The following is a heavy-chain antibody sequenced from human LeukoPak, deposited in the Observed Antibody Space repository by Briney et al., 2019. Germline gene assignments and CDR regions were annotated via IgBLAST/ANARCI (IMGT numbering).Heavy chain of an antibody. CDR3: AREGGQERYFDC. J-gene: IGHJ4*02. Sequence: SETLSLTCTVSGGSISSGGYSWSWIRQHPGKGLEWIGYIYYSGSTYYNPSLKSRVTISVDTSKNQFSLKLSSVTAADTAVYYCAREGGQERYFDCWGQGTLVTVSS. CDR1: GGSISSGGYS. V-gene: IGHV4-31*03. CDR2: IYYSGST.